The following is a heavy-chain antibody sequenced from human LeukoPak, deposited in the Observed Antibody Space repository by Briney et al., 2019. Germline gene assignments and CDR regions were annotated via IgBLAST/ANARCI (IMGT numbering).Heavy chain of an antibody. CDR2: IIPIFGTA. Sequence: SVKVSCKASGGTFSSYAISWVRQAPGQGLEWMGGIIPIFGTANYAQKFQGRVTITADESTGTAYMELSSLRSEDTAVYYCARGPYYYDSSGSFDYWGQGTLVTVSS. CDR3: ARGPYYYDSSGSFDY. CDR1: GGTFSSYA. V-gene: IGHV1-69*13. J-gene: IGHJ4*02. D-gene: IGHD3-22*01.